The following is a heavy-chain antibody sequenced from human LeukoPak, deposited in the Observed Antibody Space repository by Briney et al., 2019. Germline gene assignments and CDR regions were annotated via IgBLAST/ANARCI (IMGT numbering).Heavy chain of an antibody. CDR2: IYPGDSDT. J-gene: IGHJ6*02. D-gene: IGHD3-9*01. CDR1: GYSFTSYW. V-gene: IGHV5-51*01. Sequence: GESLKISCKGSGYSFTSYWIGWVRQMPGKGLEWMGIIYPGDSDTRYSPSFQGQVTISADKSISTAYLQWSSLKASDTAMYYCARHPQLRYFDWLGITNHYYYGMDVWGQGTTVTVSS. CDR3: ARHPQLRYFDWLGITNHYYYGMDV.